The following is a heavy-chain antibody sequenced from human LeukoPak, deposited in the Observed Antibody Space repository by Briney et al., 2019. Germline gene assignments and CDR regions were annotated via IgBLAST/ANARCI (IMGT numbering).Heavy chain of an antibody. CDR1: GFTFSSYA. Sequence: PGGSLRLSCAASGFTFSSYAMSWVRQAPGKGLEWVSAISGSGGSTYYADSVKGRFTISRDNSKNTLYLQMNSLRAEDTAVYYCAKGLGDITMIVVVITPRTYYFDYWGQGTLVTVSS. J-gene: IGHJ4*02. D-gene: IGHD3-22*01. V-gene: IGHV3-23*01. CDR2: ISGSGGST. CDR3: AKGLGDITMIVVVITPRTYYFDY.